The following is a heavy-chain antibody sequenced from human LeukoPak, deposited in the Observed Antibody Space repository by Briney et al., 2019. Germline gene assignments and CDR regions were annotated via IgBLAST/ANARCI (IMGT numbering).Heavy chain of an antibody. D-gene: IGHD6-13*01. CDR1: GGSISSGDYY. V-gene: IGHV4-30-4*02. CDR3: ARVPSASAYHYMDV. Sequence: SETLSLTCTVSGGSISSGDYYWSWIRQPPGKGLEWIGYIYYSGSTYYNPSLKSRVIISVDTSKNQFSLKMSSVTAADTAVYYCARVPSASAYHYMDVWGKGTTVTVSS. CDR2: IYYSGST. J-gene: IGHJ6*03.